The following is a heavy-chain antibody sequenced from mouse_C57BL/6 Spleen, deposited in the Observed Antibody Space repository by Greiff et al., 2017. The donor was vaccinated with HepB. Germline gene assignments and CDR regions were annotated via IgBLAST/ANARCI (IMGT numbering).Heavy chain of an antibody. CDR1: GYTFTSYW. CDR3: ARSYDYDGRAMDY. Sequence: QVQLKQPGAELVKPGASVKLSCKASGYTFTSYWMQWVKQRPGQGLEWIGEIDPSDSYTNYNQKFKGKATLTVDTSSSSAYMQRSSLTSEDSAVYYCARSYDYDGRAMDYWGQGTSVTVSS. CDR2: IDPSDSYT. V-gene: IGHV1-50*01. J-gene: IGHJ4*01. D-gene: IGHD2-4*01.